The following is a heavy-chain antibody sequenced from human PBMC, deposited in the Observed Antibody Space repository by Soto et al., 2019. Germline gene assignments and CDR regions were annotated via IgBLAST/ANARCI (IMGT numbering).Heavy chain of an antibody. CDR2: ISSSSSYI. Sequence: EVQLVESGGGLVKPGGSLRLPCAASGFTFSSYSMNWVRQAPGKGLEWVSSISSSSSYIYYEDSVKGRFTLSRDNAKNSLYLQMNSLRAEDTAVYYCAREHPSLLWFGMETCYYMDVWGKGTTVTVSS. V-gene: IGHV3-21*01. CDR1: GFTFSSYS. D-gene: IGHD3-10*01. J-gene: IGHJ6*03. CDR3: AREHPSLLWFGMETCYYMDV.